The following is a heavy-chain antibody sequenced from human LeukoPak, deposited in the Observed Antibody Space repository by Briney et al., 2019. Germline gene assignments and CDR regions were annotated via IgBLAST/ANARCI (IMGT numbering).Heavy chain of an antibody. Sequence: GGSLRPPCAASGFTFSSYWMHWVRQAPGKGLVWVSSISWNSGSIDYADSVKGRFTISRDNAKNSLYMQMHSLRPDDTALYYCAKDSGDYYFDYWGQGTVVTVSS. D-gene: IGHD6-25*01. J-gene: IGHJ4*02. CDR2: ISWNSGSI. CDR1: GFTFSSYW. V-gene: IGHV3-9*01. CDR3: AKDSGDYYFDY.